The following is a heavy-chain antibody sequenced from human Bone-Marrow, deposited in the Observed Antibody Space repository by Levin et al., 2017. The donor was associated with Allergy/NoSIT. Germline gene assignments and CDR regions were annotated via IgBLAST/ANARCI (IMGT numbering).Heavy chain of an antibody. Sequence: GGSLRLSCAASGFTFTTYGMHWVRQAPGKGLEGVALISYDGSNKVYAESRKGRFTISRDNSKNTLYLQMSSLRAEDTAVYYCAKDLSQDLYYYYGMDVWGQGTTVTVSS. CDR3: AKDLSQDLYYYYGMDV. CDR1: GFTFTTYG. J-gene: IGHJ6*02. CDR2: ISYDGSNK. V-gene: IGHV3-30*18. D-gene: IGHD2-15*01.